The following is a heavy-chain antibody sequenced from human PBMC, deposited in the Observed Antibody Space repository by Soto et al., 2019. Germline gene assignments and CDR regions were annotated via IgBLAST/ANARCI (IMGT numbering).Heavy chain of an antibody. J-gene: IGHJ4*02. CDR2: IYYSGST. CDR1: GGSISSYY. D-gene: IGHD3-3*01. Sequence: SETLSLTCTVSGGSISSYYWSWIRQPPGKGLEWIGYIYYSGSTNYNPSLKSRVTISVDTSKNQFSLKLSSVTAADTAVYYCAKYYDSDEDYFDYWGQGTLVTVS. V-gene: IGHV4-59*01. CDR3: AKYYDSDEDYFDY.